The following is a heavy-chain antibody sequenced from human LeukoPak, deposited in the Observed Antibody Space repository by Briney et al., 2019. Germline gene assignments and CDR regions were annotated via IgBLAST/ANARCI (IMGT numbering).Heavy chain of an antibody. D-gene: IGHD3-16*01. V-gene: IGHV3-20*04. CDR2: LSWNGGDT. J-gene: IGHJ6*03. CDR3: ARRAYPYHYYMDV. CDR1: GFTFHNFV. Sequence: RSGGSLRLSCAASGFTFHNFVMSWVRQAPGKGLEWVSSLSWNGGDTRYADSAKGRFTISRDNAKNSLYLHMNSLRAEDTALYYCARRAYPYHYYMDVWGKGTTVTVSS.